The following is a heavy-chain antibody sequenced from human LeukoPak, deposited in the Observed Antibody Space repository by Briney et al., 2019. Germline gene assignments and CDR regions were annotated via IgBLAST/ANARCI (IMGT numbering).Heavy chain of an antibody. CDR3: ASYYCSSGSCYFDT. CDR1: GFTFSSYA. Sequence: GGSLRLSCAASGFTFSSYAMSWVRQAPGKGLEWVSAISGSGGSTYYADSVKGRFTISRDNSKNTLYLQMNRLRADDTAVYFCASYYCSSGSCYFDTWGQGTLVAVSS. V-gene: IGHV3-23*01. J-gene: IGHJ4*02. D-gene: IGHD2-15*01. CDR2: ISGSGGST.